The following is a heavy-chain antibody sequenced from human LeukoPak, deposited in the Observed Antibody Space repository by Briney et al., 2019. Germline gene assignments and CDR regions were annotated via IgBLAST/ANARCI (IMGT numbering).Heavy chain of an antibody. CDR1: GGSISSGGYS. D-gene: IGHD5-12*01. Sequence: SETLSLTCAVSGGSISSGGYSWSWIRQPPGKGLEWIGYVYHSGSTYYDPSLKSRVTISVDRSKNQFSLKLSSVTAADTAVYCCARVRATIHSYYFDYWGQGTLVTVSS. J-gene: IGHJ4*02. V-gene: IGHV4-30-2*01. CDR2: VYHSGST. CDR3: ARVRATIHSYYFDY.